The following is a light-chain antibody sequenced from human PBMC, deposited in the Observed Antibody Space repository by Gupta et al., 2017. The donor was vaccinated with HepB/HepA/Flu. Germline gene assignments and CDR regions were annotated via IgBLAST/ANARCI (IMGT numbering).Light chain of an antibody. J-gene: IGLJ1*01. CDR1: NIGSKS. V-gene: IGLV3-21*04. CDR3: QGWDSNSDHPV. Sequence: SFVLAQPPSVSVASGTTARIPCGGNNIGSKSVHWYQQKSRQTPVLVIQYDSDRPSGIPERFSCSHSGNTATLTISRVEAGDDAAYFCQGWDSNSDHPVFGTGTEVTVL. CDR2: YDS.